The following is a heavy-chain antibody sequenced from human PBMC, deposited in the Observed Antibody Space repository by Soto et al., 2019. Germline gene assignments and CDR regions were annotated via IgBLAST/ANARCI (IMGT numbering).Heavy chain of an antibody. J-gene: IGHJ3*01. CDR3: AHFIVVPTSDVFDV. V-gene: IGHV2-5*02. Sequence: QITLKESGPALVKPTQTLTLTCTFSGFSLSTSGVGVGWIRQPPGKALEWLALIYWDGEKRYSPSQKSRLAITTDTSKNQVVLTMTNLDPVDTATYYCAHFIVVPTSDVFDVWGQGTMVAVSS. D-gene: IGHD2-2*01. CDR1: GFSLSTSGVG. CDR2: IYWDGEK.